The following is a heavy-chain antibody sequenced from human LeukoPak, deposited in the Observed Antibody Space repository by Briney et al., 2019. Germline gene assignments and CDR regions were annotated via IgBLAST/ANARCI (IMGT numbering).Heavy chain of an antibody. J-gene: IGHJ6*02. CDR2: IQQDGSEK. D-gene: IGHD3-3*01. V-gene: IGHV3-7*01. CDR3: ARAYFGVVIVGGMDV. Sequence: GGSLRLSCAASGFTFSSYAMSWVRQAPGKGLEWVANIQQDGSEKYYVDSVKGRFTISRDNAKNSLYLQMNSLRAENSAVYYCARAYFGVVIVGGMDVWGQGTTVTVSS. CDR1: GFTFSSYA.